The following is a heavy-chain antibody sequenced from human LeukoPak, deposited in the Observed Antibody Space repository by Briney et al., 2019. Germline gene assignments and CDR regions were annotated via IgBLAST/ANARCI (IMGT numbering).Heavy chain of an antibody. CDR3: AREPPGGYDILTGYYRKGAFDI. J-gene: IGHJ3*02. D-gene: IGHD3-9*01. CDR2: ISSSGSTI. CDR1: GFTFSSYE. V-gene: IGHV3-48*03. Sequence: GGSLRLSCAASGFTFSSYEMNWVRQAPGKGLEWVSYISSSGSTIYYADSVKGRFTISRDNAKNSLYLQMNSLRAEDTAVYYCAREPPGGYDILTGYYRKGAFDIWGQGTMVTVSS.